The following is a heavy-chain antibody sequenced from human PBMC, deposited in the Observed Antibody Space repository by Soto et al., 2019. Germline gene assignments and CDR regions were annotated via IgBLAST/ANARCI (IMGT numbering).Heavy chain of an antibody. CDR3: ARDYPARFWILPGYPTGADAFDI. Sequence: GGSLRLSCAASGFTFSSYGMHWVRQAPGKGLEWVAVIWYDGSNKYYADSVKGRFTISRDNSKNTLYLQMNSLRAEDTAVYYCARDYPARFWILPGYPTGADAFDIWGQGTMVTVSS. CDR1: GFTFSSYG. V-gene: IGHV3-33*01. D-gene: IGHD3-9*01. J-gene: IGHJ3*02. CDR2: IWYDGSNK.